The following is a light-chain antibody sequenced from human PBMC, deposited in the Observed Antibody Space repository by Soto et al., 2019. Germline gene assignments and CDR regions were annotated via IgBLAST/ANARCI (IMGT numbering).Light chain of an antibody. J-gene: IGKJ1*01. CDR1: QSVSSN. V-gene: IGKV3-20*01. Sequence: DIVLTQSPGTLSVSLGESPTLSCRASQSVSSNLAWYQQQPGQAPRLLVYGASSRATGIADRFSGSGSGTDFTLTISRLEPEDFALYYCQQYGSSRTFGQGTKVDI. CDR2: GAS. CDR3: QQYGSSRT.